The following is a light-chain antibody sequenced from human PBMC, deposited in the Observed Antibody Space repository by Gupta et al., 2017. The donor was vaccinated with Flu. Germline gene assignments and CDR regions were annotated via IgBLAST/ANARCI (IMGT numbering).Light chain of an antibody. CDR1: SLPKQY. CDR3: YSSDRSGDHRGI. Sequence: GDSLPKQYAYWYQPKSGQAPVLVIYEDNERPSGIPERFSGSRSGTVATLTISGAQVEDEADYFCYSSDRSGDHRGIFGGGTKLSVL. V-gene: IGLV3-10*01. CDR2: EDN. J-gene: IGLJ2*01.